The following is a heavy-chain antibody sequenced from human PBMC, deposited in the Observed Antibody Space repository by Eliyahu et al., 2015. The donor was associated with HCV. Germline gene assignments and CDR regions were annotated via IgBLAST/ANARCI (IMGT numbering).Heavy chain of an antibody. J-gene: IGHJ6*03. CDR1: GFTFGDYA. CDR3: TSCGGDCYSAHMDV. V-gene: IGHV3-49*05. Sequence: EVQLVESGGGLVKPGRSLRLSLTASGFTFGDYAMSWFRQAPGKGLEWVGFIRSKAYGGTTEYAASVKGRFTISRDDSKSIAYLQMNSLKTEDTAVYYCTSCGGDCYSAHMDVWGKGTTVTVSS. CDR2: IRSKAYGGTT. D-gene: IGHD2-21*02.